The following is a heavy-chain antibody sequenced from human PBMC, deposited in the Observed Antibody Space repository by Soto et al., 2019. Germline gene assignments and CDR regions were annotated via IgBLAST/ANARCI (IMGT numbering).Heavy chain of an antibody. J-gene: IGHJ6*04. CDR2: ISAYNGNT. CDR1: GYTFTSYG. D-gene: IGHD3-3*01. Sequence: QVQLVQSGAEVKKPGASVKVSCKASGYTFTSYGISWVRQAPGQGLEWMGWISAYNGNTKYAQKLQGRVTRTTETSTSTAYMELKSLRSDDTAVYYRASEINFSDYDFWSGPISFYYGMAVWGKGTTVTVSS. V-gene: IGHV1-18*04. CDR3: ASEINFSDYDFWSGPISFYYGMAV.